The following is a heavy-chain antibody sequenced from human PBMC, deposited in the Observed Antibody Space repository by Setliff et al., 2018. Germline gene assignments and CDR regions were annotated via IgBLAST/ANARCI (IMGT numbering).Heavy chain of an antibody. CDR3: ARGRGGYTSNALEF. CDR2: IIPVIDTT. Sequence: GASVKVSCKASGGAFSSYALTWVRQAPGQGLEWMGRIIPVIDTTDYAQTFQGRVTITADESTRTVYMELSSLRSEDTAIYYCARGRGGYTSNALEFWGQGTMVTVSS. V-gene: IGHV1-69*11. J-gene: IGHJ3*01. CDR1: GGAFSSYA. D-gene: IGHD5-12*01.